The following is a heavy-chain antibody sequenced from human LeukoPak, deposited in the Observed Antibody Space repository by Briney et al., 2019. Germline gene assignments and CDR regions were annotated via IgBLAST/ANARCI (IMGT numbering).Heavy chain of an antibody. Sequence: GGSLRLSCAASGFTFSDHAMSWVRQAPGKGLEWVSAISGSGRSTFYADSVKGRFTISRDNSKNTLFLQMNSLRAEDTAVYYCAKVGLTVTTILDYFDYWGQGTLVTVSS. CDR1: GFTFSDHA. V-gene: IGHV3-23*01. J-gene: IGHJ4*02. D-gene: IGHD4-11*01. CDR3: AKVGLTVTTILDYFDY. CDR2: ISGSGRST.